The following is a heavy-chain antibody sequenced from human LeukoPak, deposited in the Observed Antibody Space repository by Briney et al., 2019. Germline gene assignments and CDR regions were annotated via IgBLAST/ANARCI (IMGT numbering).Heavy chain of an antibody. Sequence: SVKVSCKASGDTFSTYAISWVRQAPGQGLEWMGGIIPISGTAKYAQKFQGRVTITTDESTSTAYMELSSLRSEDTAVYYCARAGPFHYGDYADYFDYWGQGTLVTVSS. V-gene: IGHV1-69*05. D-gene: IGHD4-17*01. CDR1: GDTFSTYA. CDR3: ARAGPFHYGDYADYFDY. J-gene: IGHJ4*02. CDR2: IIPISGTA.